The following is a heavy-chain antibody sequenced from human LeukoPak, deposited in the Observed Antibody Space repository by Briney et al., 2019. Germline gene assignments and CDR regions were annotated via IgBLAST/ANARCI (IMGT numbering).Heavy chain of an antibody. D-gene: IGHD3-10*01. CDR1: GYTFTGYY. J-gene: IGHJ5*02. Sequence: ASVNVSCKASGYTFTGYYMHWVRQAPGQGLEWMGWINPNSGGTNYAQKFQGRVTMTRDTSISTAYMELSRLRSDDTAVYHCAGGSITMVRGVISPFSFDPWGQGTLVTVSS. CDR2: INPNSGGT. CDR3: AGGSITMVRGVISPFSFDP. V-gene: IGHV1-2*02.